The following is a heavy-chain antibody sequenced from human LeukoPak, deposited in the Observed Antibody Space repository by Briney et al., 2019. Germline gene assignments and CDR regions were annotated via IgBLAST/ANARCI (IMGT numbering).Heavy chain of an antibody. Sequence: SQTLSLTCAISGDSVSSQSGAWSWIRQSPSRGLEWLGRTYYRSKWYYEYAVSLKSRVTMIPDTSKKQFFLQLSSVTPEDTAVYYCAHGLSGVGFNYWGQGALVTVSS. CDR3: AHGLSGVGFNY. J-gene: IGHJ4*02. V-gene: IGHV6-1*01. CDR2: TYYRSKWYY. D-gene: IGHD3-10*01. CDR1: GDSVSSQSGA.